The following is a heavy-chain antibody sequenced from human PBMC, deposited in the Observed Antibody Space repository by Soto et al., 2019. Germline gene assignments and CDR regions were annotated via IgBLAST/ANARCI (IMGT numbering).Heavy chain of an antibody. D-gene: IGHD3-10*01. CDR2: ISYDGSNK. CDR3: VGGQYYFDY. V-gene: IGHV3-30*03. J-gene: IGHJ4*02. CDR1: GFPFSSYG. Sequence: QVQLVESRGGVVQHGRSLRLSCAASGFPFSSYGMHWVREAPGKGLEWVAVISYDGSNKYYADSVKGRFTISRDNSASTLYLQMNSLRPEDTALYYCVGGQYYFDYRGQGTLVTVSP.